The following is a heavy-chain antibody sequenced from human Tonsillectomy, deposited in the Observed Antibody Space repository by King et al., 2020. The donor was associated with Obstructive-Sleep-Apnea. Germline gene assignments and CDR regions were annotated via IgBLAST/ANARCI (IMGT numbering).Heavy chain of an antibody. V-gene: IGHV4-59*01. J-gene: IGHJ6*02. CDR3: ARDVRYSYGRTLYYYYGLDV. Sequence: QLQESGPGLVKPSETLSLTCTVSGGSISSYYWSWIRQPPGKGLEWIGYIYNSGSTKYNPSLKSRVTMSVDTSKNQFSLKLSSVTAADTAVYYCARDVRYSYGRTLYYYYGLDVWGQGTTVTVSS. CDR2: IYNSGST. CDR1: GGSISSYY. D-gene: IGHD5-18*01.